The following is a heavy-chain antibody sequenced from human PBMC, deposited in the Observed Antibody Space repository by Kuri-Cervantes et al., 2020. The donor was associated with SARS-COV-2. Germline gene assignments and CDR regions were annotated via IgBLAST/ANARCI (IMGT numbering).Heavy chain of an antibody. CDR2: IIPIFGTA. Sequence: SVKVSCKASGGTFSSYAISWVRQAPGQGLEWMGGIIPIFGTANYAQKFQGRVTITTDESTSTAYMELSRLRSDDTAVYYCARDPAWTGDGPWGQRTLVTVSS. D-gene: IGHD3/OR15-3a*01. V-gene: IGHV1-69*05. J-gene: IGHJ5*02. CDR3: ARDPAWTGDGP. CDR1: GGTFSSYA.